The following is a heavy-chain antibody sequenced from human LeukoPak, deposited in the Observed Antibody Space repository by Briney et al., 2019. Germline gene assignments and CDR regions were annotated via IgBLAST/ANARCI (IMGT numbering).Heavy chain of an antibody. V-gene: IGHV1-69*06. CDR3: ARGAAAGLVFDY. J-gene: IGHJ4*02. Sequence: GASVKVSCKASGGTFSSYAINWVRQARGQGLEWMGGIIPIFGTANYAQKFQGRVTITADKSMSTAYMELSSLRSEDTAVYYCARGAAAGLVFDYWGQGTLVTVSS. CDR2: IIPIFGTA. D-gene: IGHD6-13*01. CDR1: GGTFSSYA.